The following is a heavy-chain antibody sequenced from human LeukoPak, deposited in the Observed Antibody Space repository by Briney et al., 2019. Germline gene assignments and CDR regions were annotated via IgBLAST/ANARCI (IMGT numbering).Heavy chain of an antibody. J-gene: IGHJ6*02. CDR1: GFTFSSYA. CDR2: ISGSGGST. CDR3: ATPNRYCSSTSCYRDYYGMDV. Sequence: GGSLRLSCAASGFTFSSYAMSWVRQAPGKGLEWVSAISGSGGSTYYADSVKGRFTISRDNSKNTLYLQMNSLRAEDTAVYYCATPNRYCSSTSCYRDYYGMDVWGQGTTVTVSS. D-gene: IGHD2-2*01. V-gene: IGHV3-23*01.